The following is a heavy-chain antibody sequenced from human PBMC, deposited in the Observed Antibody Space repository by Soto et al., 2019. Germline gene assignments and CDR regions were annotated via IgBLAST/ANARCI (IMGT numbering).Heavy chain of an antibody. CDR2: IIPIFGTA. V-gene: IGHV1-69*13. CDR3: ARAGGGYCSGGSCLYNWFDP. J-gene: IGHJ5*02. D-gene: IGHD2-15*01. CDR1: GGTFSSYA. Sequence: SVKVSCKASGGTFSSYAISWVRQAPGQGLEWMGGIIPIFGTANYAQKFQGRVTITADESTSTAYMELSSLRSEDTAVYYCARAGGGYCSGGSCLYNWFDPWGQGTLVTVSS.